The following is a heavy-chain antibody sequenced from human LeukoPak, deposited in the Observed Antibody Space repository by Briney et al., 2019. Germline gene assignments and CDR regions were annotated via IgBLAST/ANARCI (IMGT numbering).Heavy chain of an antibody. Sequence: PSETLSLTCAVSGYSISSGYYWGRIRQPPGKGLEWIGSIYHSGSTYYNPSLKSRVTISVDTSKNQFSLKLSSVTAADTAVYYCARRGRLWFGELLYETGTEYYFDYWGQGTLVTVSS. V-gene: IGHV4-38-2*01. J-gene: IGHJ4*02. CDR2: IYHSGST. CDR1: GYSISSGYY. CDR3: ARRGRLWFGELLYETGTEYYFDY. D-gene: IGHD3-10*01.